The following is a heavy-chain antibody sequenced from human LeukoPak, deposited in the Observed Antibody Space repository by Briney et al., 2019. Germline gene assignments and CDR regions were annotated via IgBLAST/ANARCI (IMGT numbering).Heavy chain of an antibody. V-gene: IGHV4-34*01. Sequence: PSETLSLTCAVYGGSFSGYYWSWIRQPPGKGLDWIGEINHSGSTNYNPSLKSRVTISVDTSKNQFSLKLSSVTAADTAVYYCARPVTMIVVDHPDAFDIWGQGTMVTVSS. CDR3: ARPVTMIVVDHPDAFDI. CDR2: INHSGST. J-gene: IGHJ3*02. CDR1: GGSFSGYY. D-gene: IGHD3-22*01.